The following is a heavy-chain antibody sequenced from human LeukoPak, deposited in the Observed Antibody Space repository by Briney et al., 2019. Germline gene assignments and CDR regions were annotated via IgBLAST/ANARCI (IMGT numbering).Heavy chain of an antibody. CDR1: GYTLTELS. D-gene: IGHD3-10*01. J-gene: IGHJ4*02. CDR3: ATFTLYGSGRGY. Sequence: ASVKVSCKVSGYTLTELSMHWVRQAPGKGLEWVGGFDPEDGETIYAQKFQGRVTMTEDTSTDTAYMELSSLRSEDTAVYYCATFTLYGSGRGYWGQGTLVTVSS. CDR2: FDPEDGET. V-gene: IGHV1-24*01.